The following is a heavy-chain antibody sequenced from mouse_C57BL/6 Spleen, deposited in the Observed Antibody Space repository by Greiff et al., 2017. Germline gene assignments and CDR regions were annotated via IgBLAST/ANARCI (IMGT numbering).Heavy chain of an antibody. CDR1: GYTFTDYE. Sequence: QVQLQQSGAELVRPGASVTLSCKASGYTFTDYEMHWVQQTPVHGLEWIGAIDPETGGTDYNQKFKGKAILTADKSSSTAYMELRSLTSEDSAVYYCTREGAYYSNYTCWFAGWGQGALVTVAA. CDR2: IDPETGGT. CDR3: TREGAYYSNYTCWFAG. V-gene: IGHV1-15*01. D-gene: IGHD2-5*01. J-gene: IGHJ3*01.